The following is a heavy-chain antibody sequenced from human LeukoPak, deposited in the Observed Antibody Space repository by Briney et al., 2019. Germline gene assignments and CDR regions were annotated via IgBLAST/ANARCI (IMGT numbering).Heavy chain of an antibody. J-gene: IGHJ4*02. Sequence: ASVKVSCKASGYSFTRYGISWVRQAPGQGLEWMEWISAYNGNTNYAQKLQGRVTMTTDTSTSTAYMELRSLRSEDRGVYYCARDRNYYGSSGYYYEDYWGQGTRVSVSS. CDR1: GYSFTRYG. V-gene: IGHV1-18*01. CDR3: ARDRNYYGSSGYYYEDY. D-gene: IGHD3-22*01. CDR2: ISAYNGNT.